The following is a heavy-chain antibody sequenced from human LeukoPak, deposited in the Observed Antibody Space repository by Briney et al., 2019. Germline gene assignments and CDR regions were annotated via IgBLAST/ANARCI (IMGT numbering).Heavy chain of an antibody. CDR3: ARDLSSTWYSLAY. Sequence: RGSLRLSCAASGVSIAGHGMSWVRQVPGKGLEWVSGINWDGEATAYADSVKGRFTISRDNAKKSLYLEMNSLRDEDTALYYCARDLSSTWYSLAYWGQGTLVTVSS. CDR1: GVSIAGHG. D-gene: IGHD6-13*01. J-gene: IGHJ4*02. V-gene: IGHV3-20*04. CDR2: INWDGEAT.